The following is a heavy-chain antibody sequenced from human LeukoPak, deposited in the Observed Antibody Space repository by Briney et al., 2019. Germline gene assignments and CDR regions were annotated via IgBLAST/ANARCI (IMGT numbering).Heavy chain of an antibody. CDR2: MNPNSGYT. Sequence: GASVKVSCKASGYTFTSYDINWVRQATGQGLEWMGWMNPNSGYTGYAQKFQGRVTMTRNTSISTAYMELSSLRSEDRGVYYCAKVGENCSGGSCYSYPFDYWGQGTLVTVSS. J-gene: IGHJ4*02. D-gene: IGHD2-15*01. CDR3: AKVGENCSGGSCYSYPFDY. V-gene: IGHV1-8*01. CDR1: GYTFTSYD.